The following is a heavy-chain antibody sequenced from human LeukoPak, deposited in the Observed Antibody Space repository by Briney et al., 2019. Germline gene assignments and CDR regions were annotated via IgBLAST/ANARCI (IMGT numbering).Heavy chain of an antibody. V-gene: IGHV4-34*01. J-gene: IGHJ4*03. CDR2: IDYRGDT. CDR3: ARGATISETGYFDF. Sequence: SETLSLTCAVYGGSFSRFYWSWIRQSPGKGLEWIAEIDYRGDTNYNPSVKSRVTVSVDTSKNQFSLKVRSLSAADTAVYYCARGATISETGYFDFWGQGTLVTVSS. CDR1: GGSFSRFY. D-gene: IGHD5-24*01.